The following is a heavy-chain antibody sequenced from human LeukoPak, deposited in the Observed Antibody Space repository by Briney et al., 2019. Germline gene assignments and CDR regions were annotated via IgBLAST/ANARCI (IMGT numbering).Heavy chain of an antibody. CDR1: GFTFSSYW. D-gene: IGHD3-22*01. CDR3: AKEGGYYDSSGYYGFDY. V-gene: IGHV3-9*01. Sequence: GGSLRLSCAASGFTFSSYWMHWVRQAPGKGLEWVSGISWNSGSIGYADSVKGRFTISRDNAKNSLYLQMNSLRAEDTALYYCAKEGGYYDSSGYYGFDYWGQGTPVTVSS. J-gene: IGHJ4*02. CDR2: ISWNSGSI.